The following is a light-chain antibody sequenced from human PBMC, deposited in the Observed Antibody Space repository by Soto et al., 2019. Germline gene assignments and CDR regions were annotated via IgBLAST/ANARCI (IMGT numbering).Light chain of an antibody. CDR2: GAS. CDR1: QSVSVD. CDR3: QQYNNWPPRT. J-gene: IGKJ1*01. V-gene: IGKV3-15*01. Sequence: EIVMTQSPATLSVSPGERVTLSCRASQSVSVDLAWYQQRPGQAPRLLIYGASTRATGIPVRFSGSGSGTEFSLTISSLQSEDFAFYYCQQYNNWPPRTFGQGTKV.